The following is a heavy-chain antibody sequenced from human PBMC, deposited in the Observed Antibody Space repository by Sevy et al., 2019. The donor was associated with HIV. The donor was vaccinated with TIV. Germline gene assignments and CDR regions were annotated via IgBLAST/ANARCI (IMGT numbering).Heavy chain of an antibody. D-gene: IGHD3-9*01. CDR1: GGSFSFNG. J-gene: IGHJ6*02. V-gene: IGHV1-69*13. CDR3: ARGGPDYTLTHYGTDV. Sequence: ASVKVSCKASGGSFSFNGISWVRQAPGQGLEWMAGIIPILGTTKYAQKFQDRVTITADESTSIVYMELTSLRSEDTAVYYCARGGPDYTLTHYGTDVWGQGTTVTVSS. CDR2: IIPILGTT.